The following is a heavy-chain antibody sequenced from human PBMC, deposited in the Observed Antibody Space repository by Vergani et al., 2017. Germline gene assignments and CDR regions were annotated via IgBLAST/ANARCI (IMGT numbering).Heavy chain of an antibody. D-gene: IGHD1-26*01. J-gene: IGHJ4*02. CDR3: ARLGIVGALGH. CDR1: GGTFSSYA. V-gene: IGHV1-69*04. Sequence: QVQLVQSGAEVKKPGSSVKVSCKASGGTFSSYAISWVRQAPGQGLEWMGRIIPSGGSTNYAQKFQGRVTMTRDTSTSTVYMELSSLRSEDTAVYYCARLGIVGALGHWGQGTLVTVSS. CDR2: IIPSGGST.